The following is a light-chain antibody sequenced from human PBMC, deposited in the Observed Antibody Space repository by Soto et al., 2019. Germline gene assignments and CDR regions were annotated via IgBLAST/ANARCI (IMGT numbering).Light chain of an antibody. CDR1: SSDVGSYNL. Sequence: QSVLTQPASVSGSPGQSITISCTGTSSDVGSYNLVSWYQQHPGKAPKLMIYEVSKRPSGVSNRFSGSKSGNTASLTISGLQAEDEADYYCCSYAGSSTYAFGTWTKVTVL. CDR3: CSYAGSSTYA. CDR2: EVS. V-gene: IGLV2-23*02. J-gene: IGLJ1*01.